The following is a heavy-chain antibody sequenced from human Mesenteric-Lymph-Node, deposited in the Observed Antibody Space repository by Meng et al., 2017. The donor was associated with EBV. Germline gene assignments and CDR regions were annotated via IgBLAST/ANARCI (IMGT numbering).Heavy chain of an antibody. Sequence: QVQLVESGGGVVKPGGSLRLSCAVSGFTFSDYDMSWIRQAPGKGLEWVSYISRSTTSGTTIYYADSVKGRFTISRDNAKNSLYLQMNSLRVEDTAVYYCARDLVGYYFDNWGQGPLVTVSS. CDR2: ISRSTTSGTTI. D-gene: IGHD2-21*01. J-gene: IGHJ4*02. V-gene: IGHV3-11*01. CDR3: ARDLVGYYFDN. CDR1: GFTFSDYD.